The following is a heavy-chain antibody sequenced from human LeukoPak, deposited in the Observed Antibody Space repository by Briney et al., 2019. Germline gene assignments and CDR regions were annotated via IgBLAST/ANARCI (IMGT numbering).Heavy chain of an antibody. CDR1: GFTFSSYG. V-gene: IGHV3-33*08. J-gene: IGHJ4*02. Sequence: GGSLRLSCAASGFTFSSYGMHWVRQAPGKGLEWVAVIWYDGSNKYYADSVKGRFTISRDNSKNTLYLQMNSLRAEDTAVYYCARDRGGSSSWFVDYWGQGTLVTVSS. D-gene: IGHD6-13*01. CDR3: ARDRGGSSSWFVDY. CDR2: IWYDGSNK.